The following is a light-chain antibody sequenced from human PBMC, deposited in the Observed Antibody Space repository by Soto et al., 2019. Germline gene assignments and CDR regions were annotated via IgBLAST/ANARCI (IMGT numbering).Light chain of an antibody. CDR1: SSDVGRYNY. CDR2: EVT. V-gene: IGLV2-14*01. Sequence: QSVLTQPASVSGSPGQSITISCTGTSSDVGRYNYVSWYQQHPGKAPKLMIYEVTNRPSGVSDRFSGSKSGNTASLTISGLQAEDEDDYYCSSYTSSTSAVFGGGTKLTVL. J-gene: IGLJ3*02. CDR3: SSYTSSTSAV.